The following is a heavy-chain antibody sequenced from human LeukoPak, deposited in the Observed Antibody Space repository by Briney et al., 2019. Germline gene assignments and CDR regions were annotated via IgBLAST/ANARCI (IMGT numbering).Heavy chain of an antibody. CDR3: ARSIIGTRSKFDY. Sequence: SETLSLTCTVSGGSISSYYWSWIRQPPGKGLEWIGYVYYSGSTNYNPSLKSRVTISVDTSKSHFSLKLSSVTAADTAVYSCARSIIGTRSKFDYWGQGTLVTVSS. CDR1: GGSISSYY. V-gene: IGHV4-59*08. CDR2: VYYSGST. J-gene: IGHJ4*02. D-gene: IGHD1/OR15-1a*01.